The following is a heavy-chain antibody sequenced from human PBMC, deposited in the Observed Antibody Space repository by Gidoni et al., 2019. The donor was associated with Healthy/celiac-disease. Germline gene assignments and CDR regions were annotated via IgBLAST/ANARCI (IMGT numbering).Heavy chain of an antibody. J-gene: IGHJ3*02. CDR1: GGSISRGGYP. V-gene: IGHV4-30-2*01. CDR3: ARGGVYSSLPTI. CDR2: IYHSGST. D-gene: IGHD6-13*01. Sequence: QLQLQESGSGLVTPSQTLSLTCAVSGGSISRGGYPWSWIRQPPGKGLEWIGYIYHSGSTYYNPSLKSRVTISVDRSKNQFSLKLSSVTAADTAVYYCARGGVYSSLPTIWGQGTMVTVSS.